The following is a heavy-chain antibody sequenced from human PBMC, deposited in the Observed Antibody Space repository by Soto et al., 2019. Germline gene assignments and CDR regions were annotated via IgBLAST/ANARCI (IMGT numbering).Heavy chain of an antibody. J-gene: IGHJ5*02. CDR2: INWNGGST. Sequence: EVQLVESGGGVVRPGGSLRLSCAASGFTFDDYVMSWVRQAPGKGLEWVSGINWNGGSTGYADSVKGRFTISRDNAKNSLYLQMNRLRADDTALYYCARVSRRYSSGQNSFDPWGQGTLVTVSS. D-gene: IGHD6-19*01. CDR1: GFTFDDYV. V-gene: IGHV3-20*04. CDR3: ARVSRRYSSGQNSFDP.